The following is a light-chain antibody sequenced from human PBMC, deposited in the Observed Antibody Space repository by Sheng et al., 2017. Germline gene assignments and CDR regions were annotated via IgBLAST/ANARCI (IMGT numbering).Light chain of an antibody. V-gene: IGLV3-1*01. CDR3: QAWDISASFA. CDR2: QDT. Sequence: SYDLIQTPSLSVSPGQTATITCSGDDLGNKYVCWYQQRPGQSPVLVIYQDTQRPSGIPERFSASNSGDTATLTISGAQPIDEADYFCQAWDISASFAFGTGTKVTVL. J-gene: IGLJ1*01. CDR1: DLGNKY.